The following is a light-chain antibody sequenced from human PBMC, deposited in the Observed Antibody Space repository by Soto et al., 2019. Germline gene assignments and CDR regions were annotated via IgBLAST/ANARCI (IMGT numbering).Light chain of an antibody. J-gene: IGKJ5*01. CDR2: WAS. CDR3: QQRSNWPT. CDR1: QSVLYSSNNKNY. V-gene: IGKV4-1*01. Sequence: DRVLTQSPDSLAVSLDERATINCKSSQSVLYSSNNKNYLAWYQQKPGQPPKLLIYWASTRESGVPDRFSGSGSGTDFTLTISSLEPEDFAVYYCQQRSNWPTFGQGTRLEIK.